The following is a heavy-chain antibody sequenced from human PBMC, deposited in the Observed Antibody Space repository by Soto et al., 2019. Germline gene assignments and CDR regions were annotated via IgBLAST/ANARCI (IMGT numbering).Heavy chain of an antibody. J-gene: IGHJ4*02. D-gene: IGHD3-9*01. CDR2: ISGSGGST. CDR3: AKDPHRTGYYDEGFDY. CDR1: GFTFSSYA. V-gene: IGHV3-23*01. Sequence: GGSLRLSCAASGFTFSSYAMSWVRQAPGKGLEWVSAISGSGGSTYYADSVKGRFTISRDNSKNTLYLQMNSLRAEDTAVYYCAKDPHRTGYYDEGFDYWGQGTLVTVSS.